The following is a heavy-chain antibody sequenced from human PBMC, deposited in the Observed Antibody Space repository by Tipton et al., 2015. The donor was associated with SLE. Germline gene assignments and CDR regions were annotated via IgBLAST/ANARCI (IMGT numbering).Heavy chain of an antibody. Sequence: TLSLTCSVSTYSISNGRYWAWVRQPPGKGLEWIGTVYHTGNTYYNPSLKSRVTMSVDTSKNQFSLKLNSVTAADTAVYYCAKNSGSYYFDDWGQGTLVTVSS. CDR1: TYSISNGRY. D-gene: IGHD3-10*01. CDR3: AKNSGSYYFDD. V-gene: IGHV4-38-2*01. J-gene: IGHJ4*02. CDR2: VYHTGNT.